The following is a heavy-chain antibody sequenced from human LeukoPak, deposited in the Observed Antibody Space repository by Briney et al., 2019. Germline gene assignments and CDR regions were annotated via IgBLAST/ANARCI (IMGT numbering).Heavy chain of an antibody. Sequence: ASVTVSCTASGYTFTSYDINWVRQAPGQGLEWVGWMNPNSGNTGYAQKFQGRVTMTRNTSISTAYMELSSLRSEDTAVYYCARAGLDYDILTGYPPFDPWGQGTLVTVSS. CDR1: GYTFTSYD. D-gene: IGHD3-9*01. J-gene: IGHJ5*02. V-gene: IGHV1-8*01. CDR3: ARAGLDYDILTGYPPFDP. CDR2: MNPNSGNT.